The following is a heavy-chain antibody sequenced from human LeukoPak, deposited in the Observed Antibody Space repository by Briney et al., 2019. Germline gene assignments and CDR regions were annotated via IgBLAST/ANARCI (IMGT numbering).Heavy chain of an antibody. D-gene: IGHD4-23*01. CDR3: VRDGNDAMDY. V-gene: IGHV1-18*01. CDR1: GYTFTSYG. CDR2: INGYNGNT. J-gene: IGHJ4*02. Sequence: ASVKVSCKASGYTFTSYGISWVRQAPGQGLEWLGWINGYNGNTHYAQKIQDRVTLTTDTSTSTAYMEVRSLRSDDTAAYYCVRDGNDAMDYWGQGTLVTVSS.